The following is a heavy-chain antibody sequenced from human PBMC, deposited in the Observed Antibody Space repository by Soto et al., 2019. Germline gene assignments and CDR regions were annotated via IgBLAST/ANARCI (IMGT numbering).Heavy chain of an antibody. CDR1: GFTFSSYW. J-gene: IGHJ6*02. CDR3: ARSSGYYYYYYGMDV. Sequence: PGGSLRLSCAASGFTFSSYWMSWVRQAPGKGLEWVANIKQDGSEKYYVDSVKGRFTISRDNAKNSLYLQMNNVRAEDTAVYYCARSSGYYYYYYGMDVWGQGTTVTVSS. CDR2: IKQDGSEK. D-gene: IGHD3-22*01. V-gene: IGHV3-7*05.